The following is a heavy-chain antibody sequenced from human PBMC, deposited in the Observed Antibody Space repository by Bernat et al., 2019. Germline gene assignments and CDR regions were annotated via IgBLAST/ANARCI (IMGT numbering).Heavy chain of an antibody. CDR2: ILDTSVT. D-gene: IGHD4/OR15-4a*01. Sequence: EVQVVESGGGLVQPGGSLRLSCAATGFTVNRNHVKWVRQAPGKGLECVSVILDTSVTYYADSVKGRFTISRDNSKNTVNLEMNSLRAEDTAIYYCGGYGANSVWGQGTLVTVSS. CDR3: GGYGANSV. J-gene: IGHJ4*02. V-gene: IGHV3-66*01. CDR1: GFTVNRNH.